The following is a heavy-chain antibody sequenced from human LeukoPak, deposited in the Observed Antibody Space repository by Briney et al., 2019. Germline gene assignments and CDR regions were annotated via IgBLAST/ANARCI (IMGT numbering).Heavy chain of an antibody. V-gene: IGHV4-38-2*02. CDR3: AREQGDFWSGSPQHYMDV. CDR2: IYYSGST. D-gene: IGHD3-3*01. CDR1: GYSLSRGYY. Sequence: SETLSLTCAVSGYSLSRGYYWGWIRQPPGKGLDWIGYIYYSGSTNYNPSLKSRVTISVDTSKNQFSLKLSSVTAADTAVYYCAREQGDFWSGSPQHYMDVWGKGTTVTVSS. J-gene: IGHJ6*03.